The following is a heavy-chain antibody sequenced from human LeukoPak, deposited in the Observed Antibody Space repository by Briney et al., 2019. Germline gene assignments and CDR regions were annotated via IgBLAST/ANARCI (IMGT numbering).Heavy chain of an antibody. D-gene: IGHD3-3*01. CDR3: ARGGSYDFWSGYTLNDY. CDR2: INTDGSST. Sequence: GGSLRLSCAASGFTFSSYWMHWVRQAPGKGLVWVSRINTDGSSTSYADSVKGRFTISRDNAKNTLYLQMNSLRAEDTAVYYCARGGSYDFWSGYTLNDYWGQGTLVTVSS. V-gene: IGHV3-74*01. CDR1: GFTFSSYW. J-gene: IGHJ4*02.